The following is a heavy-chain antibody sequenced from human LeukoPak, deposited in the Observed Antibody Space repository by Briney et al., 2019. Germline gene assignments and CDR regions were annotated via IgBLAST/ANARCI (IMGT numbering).Heavy chain of an antibody. J-gene: IGHJ4*02. CDR1: GDSLGSGMYY. CDR2: IYHSGSI. CDR3: PNFCRGTTCAKFEH. D-gene: IGHD1-7*01. Sequence: PSETLSLTCTVSGDSLGSGMYYWGWIRQAPGKGLTWIGSIYHSGSIFYNASFESRVAMSVDPSNNQFSLRLTSVTAADTAVYYFPNFCRGTTCAKFEHWGQGILVTVSS. V-gene: IGHV4-39*01.